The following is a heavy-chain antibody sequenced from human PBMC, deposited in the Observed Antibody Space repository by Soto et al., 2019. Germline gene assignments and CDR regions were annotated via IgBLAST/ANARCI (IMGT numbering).Heavy chain of an antibody. CDR3: ARGGKGSSWEYFDS. D-gene: IGHD6-13*01. J-gene: IGHJ4*02. Sequence: ASVKVSCKASGYTFTGYYMHWVRQAPGQGLEWMGWINPNSGGTNYAQKFQGWVTMTRDTSISTAYMELSRRRSDETAVYYRARGGKGSSWEYFDSWGKGTLVTVS. CDR2: INPNSGGT. V-gene: IGHV1-2*04. CDR1: GYTFTGYY.